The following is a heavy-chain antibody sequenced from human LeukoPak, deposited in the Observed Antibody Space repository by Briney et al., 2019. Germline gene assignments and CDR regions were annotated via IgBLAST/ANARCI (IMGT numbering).Heavy chain of an antibody. CDR3: ARDESGDSYGLY. Sequence: GGSLRLSCAVSGFTFSSYCMNWVRQAPGKGLEWVANIKQDGSQKYYVDSVKGRFTISRDNAKNSLYLQLNSLRAEDTAVYYCARDESGDSYGLYWGQGTLVTVSS. J-gene: IGHJ4*02. CDR2: IKQDGSQK. V-gene: IGHV3-7*05. CDR1: GFTFSSYC. D-gene: IGHD5-18*01.